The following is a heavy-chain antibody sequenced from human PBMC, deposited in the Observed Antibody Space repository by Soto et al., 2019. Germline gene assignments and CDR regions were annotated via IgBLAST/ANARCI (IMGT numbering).Heavy chain of an antibody. Sequence: QVQLQESGPGLVKPSETLSLTCTVSGGSISSYYWSWIRQPPGKGLEWIGYIYYSGSTNYNPSLKSRVAMSVDASKNLFSLKLSSVTAADAAVYYCATLGYSSGGRCFPRGAFDIWGQGTMVTVSS. CDR3: ATLGYSSGGRCFPRGAFDI. CDR1: GGSISSYY. V-gene: IGHV4-59*01. D-gene: IGHD2-15*01. J-gene: IGHJ3*02. CDR2: IYYSGST.